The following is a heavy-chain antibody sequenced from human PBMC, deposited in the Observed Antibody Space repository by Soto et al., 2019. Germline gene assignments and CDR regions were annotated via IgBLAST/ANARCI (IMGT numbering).Heavy chain of an antibody. D-gene: IGHD4-17*01. CDR2: IYYSGST. CDR3: ARRYGSAFDI. J-gene: IGHJ3*02. CDR1: GGSIRNHY. Sequence: PSETLSLPCTVAGGSIRNHYWRWIRQPPGKGLEWIGYIYYSGSTNYNPSLKSRVTISVDTSKNQFSLKLSSVTAADTAVYYCARRYGSAFDIWGQGTMVTVSS. V-gene: IGHV4-59*11.